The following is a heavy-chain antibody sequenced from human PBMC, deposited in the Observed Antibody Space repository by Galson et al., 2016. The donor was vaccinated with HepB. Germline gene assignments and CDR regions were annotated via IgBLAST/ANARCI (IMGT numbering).Heavy chain of an antibody. J-gene: IGHJ5*02. CDR3: ARGSNRKLNWRVNYNYFDP. CDR2: INPSGGST. Sequence: SVKVSCKASGYIFTNYYMNWVRQAPGQGLEWVGIINPSGGSTTYAQKFQGRVTMTRDTSTSTVYMDLSSLRSEDTAVYYGARGSNRKLNWRVNYNYFDPWGQATPVTVSS. V-gene: IGHV1-46*01. D-gene: IGHD1-1*01. CDR1: GYIFTNYY.